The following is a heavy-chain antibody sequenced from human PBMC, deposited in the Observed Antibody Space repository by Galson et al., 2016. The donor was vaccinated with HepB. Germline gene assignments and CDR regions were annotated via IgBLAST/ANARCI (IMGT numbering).Heavy chain of an antibody. Sequence: SLRLSCAASEFSFNRYAMHWVRQAPGKGLEWVALISYDGKNKSYADSVRGRFSISRANSQNTLYVELNSLRPEDTAVYYRARGADPRPYYDFWSGYSNPAGYFHYVMDVWGQGTTVTVFS. CDR1: EFSFNRYA. J-gene: IGHJ6*02. V-gene: IGHV3-30*04. D-gene: IGHD3-3*01. CDR3: ARGADPRPYYDFWSGYSNPAGYFHYVMDV. CDR2: ISYDGKNK.